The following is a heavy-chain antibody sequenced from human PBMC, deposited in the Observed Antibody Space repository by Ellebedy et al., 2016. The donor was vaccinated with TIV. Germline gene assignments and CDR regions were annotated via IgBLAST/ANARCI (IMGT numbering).Heavy chain of an antibody. CDR2: IRPKSGDT. CDR3: ARLGFGELFPSDD. Sequence: ASVKVSCXTSGYSLTDYYMHWVRQAPGQGLEWMGWIRPKSGDTHHAHKFQGRVTMTRDTSISTAYMELTRLRFDDTAVYFCARLGFGELFPSDDWGQGTLVTVSS. D-gene: IGHD3-10*01. J-gene: IGHJ4*02. CDR1: GYSLTDYY. V-gene: IGHV1-2*02.